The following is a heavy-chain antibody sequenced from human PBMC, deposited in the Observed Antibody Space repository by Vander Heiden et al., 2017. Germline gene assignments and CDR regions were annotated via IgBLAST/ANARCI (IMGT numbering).Heavy chain of an antibody. CDR1: GFTLRGDG. V-gene: IGHV3-33*01. D-gene: IGHD1-26*01. CDR2: IWYDESKT. Sequence: QLVESGGGVVQPGTSLRLSCAASGFTLRGDGMHWVRQAQGKGLEWVAVIWYDESKTYYEDSVKGRFTISRDNFKDTLYLEMNSLRAEDSAVYWCARGGSHTHTDGFSFWGQGTMVSVS. CDR3: ARGGSHTHTDGFSF. J-gene: IGHJ3*01.